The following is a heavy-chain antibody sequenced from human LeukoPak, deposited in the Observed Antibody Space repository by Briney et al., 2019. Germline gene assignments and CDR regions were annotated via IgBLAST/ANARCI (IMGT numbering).Heavy chain of an antibody. CDR3: ARPSYYYGSGSFDY. J-gene: IGHJ4*02. D-gene: IGHD3-10*01. CDR1: GYTFTSYD. Sequence: GASVKVSCKASGYTFTSYDINWVRQATGLGLEWMGWMNPNSGNTGYAQKFQGRVTMTRNTPISTAYMELSSLRSEDTAVYYCARPSYYYGSGSFDYWGQGTLVTVSS. V-gene: IGHV1-8*01. CDR2: MNPNSGNT.